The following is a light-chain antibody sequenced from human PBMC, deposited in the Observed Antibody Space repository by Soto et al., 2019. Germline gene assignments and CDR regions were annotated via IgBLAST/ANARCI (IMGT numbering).Light chain of an antibody. CDR3: QVRDVWTS. J-gene: IGKJ1*01. V-gene: IGKV3-11*01. CDR2: DAS. CDR1: QSVSTS. Sequence: IVLTHSPATLSLSPGERAALSCRASQSVSTSLAWYQHKPGQAPRLFIYDASKRAPGIPARFSGSGSGTDFTLTISSLEPEDFAVYYCQVRDVWTSFGKGTKV.